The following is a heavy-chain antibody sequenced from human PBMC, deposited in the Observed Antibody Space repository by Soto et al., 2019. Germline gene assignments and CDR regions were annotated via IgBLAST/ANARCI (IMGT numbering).Heavy chain of an antibody. CDR2: ISSSSSYI. Sequence: RLSCAASGFTFSSYSMNWVRQAPGKGLEWVSSISSSSSYIYYADSVKGRFTISRDNAKNSLYLQMNSLRAEDTAVYYCARASVGATNNWFDPWGQGTLVTVSS. V-gene: IGHV3-21*01. D-gene: IGHD1-26*01. CDR3: ARASVGATNNWFDP. CDR1: GFTFSSYS. J-gene: IGHJ5*02.